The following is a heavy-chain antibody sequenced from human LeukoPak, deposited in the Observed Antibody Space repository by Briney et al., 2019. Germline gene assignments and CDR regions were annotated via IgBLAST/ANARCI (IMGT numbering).Heavy chain of an antibody. CDR1: GFTFSYYS. CDR3: ARDPYSYDTSGPKPFDY. J-gene: IGHJ4*02. CDR2: IRRSSSAI. D-gene: IGHD3-3*01. Sequence: GGSLRLSCAASGFTFSYYSMNWVRQAPGKGLEWVSYIRRSSSAIYYADSVKGRFTVSRDNAKNSLFLQMNSLRDEDTAVYYCARDPYSYDTSGPKPFDYWGQGTLVTVSS. V-gene: IGHV3-48*02.